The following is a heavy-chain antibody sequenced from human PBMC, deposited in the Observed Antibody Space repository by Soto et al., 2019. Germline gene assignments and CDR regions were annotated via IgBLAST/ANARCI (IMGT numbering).Heavy chain of an antibody. CDR3: VTAPGEGPLNYYGMDV. Sequence: GASVKVSCKASGGTFSSYAISWVRQAPGQGLEWMGGIIPIFGTANYAQKFQGRVTITADESTSTAYMELSSLRSEDTAVYYCVTAPGEGPLNYYGMDVWGQGTRVTVSS. D-gene: IGHD3-10*01. J-gene: IGHJ6*02. CDR2: IIPIFGTA. V-gene: IGHV1-69*13. CDR1: GGTFSSYA.